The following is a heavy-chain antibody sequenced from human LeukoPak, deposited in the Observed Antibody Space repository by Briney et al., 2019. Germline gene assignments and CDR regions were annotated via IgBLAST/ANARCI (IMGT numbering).Heavy chain of an antibody. CDR1: GGSISSSSYY. D-gene: IGHD2-15*01. J-gene: IGHJ4*02. Sequence: PSETLSLTCTVSGGSISSSSYYWGWIRQPPGKGLEWIGSIYYSGSTYYNPSLKSRVTISVDTSKNQFSLKLSSVTAADTAVYYCARGVPYCSGGSCYHYFDYWGQGTLVTVSS. CDR2: IYYSGST. CDR3: ARGVPYCSGGSCYHYFDY. V-gene: IGHV4-39*01.